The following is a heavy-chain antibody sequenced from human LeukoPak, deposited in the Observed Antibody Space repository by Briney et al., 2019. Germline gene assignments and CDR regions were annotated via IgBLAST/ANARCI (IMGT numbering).Heavy chain of an antibody. CDR1: GFIFSTYG. D-gene: IGHD1-14*01. CDR3: ATSSPRNYFDH. J-gene: IGHJ4*02. CDR2: IWYDGSQR. Sequence: PGGSLRLSCVASGFIFSTYGLHWVRQSPGRGLEWVAVIWYDGSQRYYADSVKGRFTISRDDSQNTIYLQMDSLRAEDTAVYYCATSSPRNYFDHWGRGTLVTVSS. V-gene: IGHV3-33*01.